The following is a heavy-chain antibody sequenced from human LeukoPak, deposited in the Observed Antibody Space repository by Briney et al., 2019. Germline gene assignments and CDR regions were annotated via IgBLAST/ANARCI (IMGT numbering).Heavy chain of an antibody. CDR3: ARGRGRHSSSWFDP. J-gene: IGHJ5*02. D-gene: IGHD6-13*01. CDR2: IIPIFGTA. Sequence: EASVKVSCKASGGTFSSYAISWVRQAPAQGLEWMGGIIPIFGTANYAQKFQGRVTITADKSTSTAYMELSSLRSEDTAVYYCARGRGRHSSSWFDPWGQGTLVTVSS. CDR1: GGTFSSYA. V-gene: IGHV1-69*06.